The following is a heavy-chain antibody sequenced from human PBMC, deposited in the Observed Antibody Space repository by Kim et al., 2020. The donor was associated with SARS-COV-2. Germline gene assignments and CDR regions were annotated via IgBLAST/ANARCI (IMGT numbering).Heavy chain of an antibody. CDR3: ARLGWDTAAAVPDY. D-gene: IGHD6-13*01. CDR1: GFTFSSYE. CDR2: ISSSGSTI. J-gene: IGHJ4*02. Sequence: GGSPRLSCAASGFTFSSYEMNWVRQAPGKGLEWVSYISSSGSTIYYADSVKGRFTISRDNAKNSLYLQMNSLRAEDTAVYYCARLGWDTAAAVPDYWGQGTLVTVSS. V-gene: IGHV3-48*03.